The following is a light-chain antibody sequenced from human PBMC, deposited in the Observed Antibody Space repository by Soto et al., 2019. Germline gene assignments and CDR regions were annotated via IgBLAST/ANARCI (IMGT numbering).Light chain of an antibody. J-gene: IGKJ4*01. Sequence: EIVLTQSPGTLSLSPGERATLSCRASQSVSNNYLAWYQQKPGQPPRLLIYDASTRAAGIPARFIGSGSGTEFTLTISSLQSEDFAIYYCQQFNSWLLTFGGGTKV. CDR1: QSVSNN. CDR3: QQFNSWLLT. CDR2: DAS. V-gene: IGKV3-15*01.